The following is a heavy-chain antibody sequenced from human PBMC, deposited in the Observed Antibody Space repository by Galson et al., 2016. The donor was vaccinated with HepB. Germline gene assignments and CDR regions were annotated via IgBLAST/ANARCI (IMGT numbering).Heavy chain of an antibody. CDR2: TNTDGSST. CDR3: ASTRYPYSMDV. D-gene: IGHD2-2*01. V-gene: IGHV3-74*01. CDR1: GFTFNRPY. J-gene: IGHJ6*02. Sequence: SLRLSCAASGFTFNRPYMRWVRQAPGKGLVWVSVTNTDGSSTTYADAVKGRFTISNDNAKKTLYLQMSSLRAEDTSVYYCASTRYPYSMDVWGQGTTVTVSS.